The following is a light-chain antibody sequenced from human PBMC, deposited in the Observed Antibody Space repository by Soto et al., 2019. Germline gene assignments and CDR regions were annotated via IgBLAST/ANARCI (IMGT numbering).Light chain of an antibody. CDR1: QGISSN. V-gene: IGKV1-8*01. J-gene: IGKJ4*01. CDR3: QQYYSYPLT. CDR2: AAS. Sequence: AIRMTQSPSSFSASTGDRVTITCRASQGISSNLGWYQQKPGKAPKLLIYAASTLQSGVPSRFSGSGSGTDFTLTISCLQSEDFATYYCQQYYSYPLTFGGGTKVDIK.